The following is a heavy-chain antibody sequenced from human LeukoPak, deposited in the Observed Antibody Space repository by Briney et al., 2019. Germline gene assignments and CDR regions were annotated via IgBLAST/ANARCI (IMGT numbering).Heavy chain of an antibody. CDR3: ARDLSGLVGATMAFGAFDI. D-gene: IGHD1-26*01. J-gene: IGHJ3*02. CDR1: GFTFSDHY. CDR2: SRNKANSYTT. V-gene: IGHV3-72*01. Sequence: GGSLRLSCVASGFTFSDHYMDWFRQAPEKGLEWVGRSRNKANSYTTEYAASVKGRFTISRDDSKNSLYLQMNSLKTEDTAVYYCARDLSGLVGATMAFGAFDIWGQGTMVTVSS.